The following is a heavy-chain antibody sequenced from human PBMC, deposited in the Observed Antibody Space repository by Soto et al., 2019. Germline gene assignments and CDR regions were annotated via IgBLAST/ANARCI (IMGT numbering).Heavy chain of an antibody. J-gene: IGHJ5*02. CDR2: IYSGGGT. Sequence: SETLSLTCTVSGGSISSSSYYWGWIRQPPGKGLEWIGSIYSGGGTYYNPSLKSRVTISVDTSKNQFSLKLSSVTAADTAVYYCARVPSPWGQGTLVTVSS. CDR3: ARVPSP. V-gene: IGHV4-39*07. CDR1: GGSISSSSYY.